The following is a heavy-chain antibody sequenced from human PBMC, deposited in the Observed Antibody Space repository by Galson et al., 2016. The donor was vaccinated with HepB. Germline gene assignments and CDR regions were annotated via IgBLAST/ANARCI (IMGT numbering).Heavy chain of an antibody. V-gene: IGHV3-23*01. Sequence: SLRLSCAASGFTFSNYAMSWVRQAPGKGLEWVSTIRGDATFTVSADSVKGRFTISRDNSKNTLYLQMTSLRAEDTAVYYCVNRGSSGWYDYWGQGTLVTVSS. CDR2: IRGDATFT. J-gene: IGHJ4*02. CDR3: VNRGSSGWYDY. CDR1: GFTFSNYA. D-gene: IGHD6-19*01.